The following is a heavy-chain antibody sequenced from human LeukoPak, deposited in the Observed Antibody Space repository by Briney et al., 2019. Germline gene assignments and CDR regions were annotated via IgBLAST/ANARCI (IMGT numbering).Heavy chain of an antibody. CDR3: ASGRVTAVY. J-gene: IGHJ4*02. CDR2: VNQDGGEK. CDR1: GFTFSSSL. V-gene: IGHV3-7*03. D-gene: IGHD2-21*02. Sequence: GGSLRLSCAASGFTFSSSLMTWVRQAPGKGLEWVASVNQDGGEKNYVDSVKGRFTISRVNAKNSLYLQMNSLRTEDTAVYYCASGRVTAVYWGQGTLVTVSS.